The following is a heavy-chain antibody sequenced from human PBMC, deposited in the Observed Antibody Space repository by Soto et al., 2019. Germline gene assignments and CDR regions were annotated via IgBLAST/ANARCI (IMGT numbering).Heavy chain of an antibody. CDR2: INSDGSST. Sequence: GGSLRLSCAASGFTFSSYWMHWVRQAPGKGLVWVSRINSDGSSTSYADSVKGRFTISRDNAKNTLYLQMNSLRAEDTAVYYCARDGTTYYDILTGYYFSPPPLHWGQGTLVTVSS. D-gene: IGHD3-9*01. CDR1: GFTFSSYW. V-gene: IGHV3-74*01. J-gene: IGHJ4*02. CDR3: ARDGTTYYDILTGYYFSPPPLH.